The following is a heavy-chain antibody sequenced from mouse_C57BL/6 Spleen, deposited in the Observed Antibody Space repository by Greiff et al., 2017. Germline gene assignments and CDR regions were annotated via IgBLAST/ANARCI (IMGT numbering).Heavy chain of an antibody. V-gene: IGHV1-7*01. CDR1: GYTFTSYW. D-gene: IGHD1-1*02. J-gene: IGHJ4*01. CDR3: ASRSLWGAMDD. Sequence: QVHVKQSGAELAKPGASVKLSCKASGYTFTSYWMHWVKQRPGQGLEWIGYINPSSGYTKYNQKFKDKATLTADKSSSTAYMQLSSLTYEDSAVYYCASRSLWGAMDDWGQGTSVTVSS. CDR2: INPSSGYT.